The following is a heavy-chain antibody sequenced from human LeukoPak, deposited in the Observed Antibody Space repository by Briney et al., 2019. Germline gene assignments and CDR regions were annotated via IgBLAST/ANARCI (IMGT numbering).Heavy chain of an antibody. V-gene: IGHV1-46*01. Sequence: ASVKVSCKAFGYTFTSNYMHWVRQAPGQGPEWMGVISPSGGSTTYAQKFQGRVTLTRDMSTSTDYLELSSLRSEDTAVYYCARLPRYYDSSGYFAYWGQGTLVTVSS. CDR3: ARLPRYYDSSGYFAY. CDR2: ISPSGGST. CDR1: GYTFTSNY. D-gene: IGHD3-22*01. J-gene: IGHJ4*02.